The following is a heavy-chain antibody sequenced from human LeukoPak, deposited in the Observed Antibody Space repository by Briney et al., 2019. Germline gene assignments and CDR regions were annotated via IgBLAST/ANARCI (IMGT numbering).Heavy chain of an antibody. V-gene: IGHV4-59*08. Sequence: PSEPLSLTCTVSGGSISSYYWSWIRQPPGKGLEWIGYISYSGSTNYNPSLKSRVTMSVDTSKNQFSLKLSSVTAADTAVYYCARFDYGGNWNFDYWGQGTLVTVSS. CDR3: ARFDYGGNWNFDY. D-gene: IGHD4-23*01. J-gene: IGHJ4*02. CDR2: ISYSGST. CDR1: GGSISSYY.